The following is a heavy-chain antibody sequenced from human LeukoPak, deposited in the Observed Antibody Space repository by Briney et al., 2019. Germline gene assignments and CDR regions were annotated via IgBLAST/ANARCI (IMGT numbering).Heavy chain of an antibody. V-gene: IGHV1-2*02. CDR1: GYTFTGYY. CDR3: ARDHGLRGDNWFDP. J-gene: IGHJ5*02. D-gene: IGHD5-12*01. CDR2: INPNSGGT. Sequence: ASVKVSCKASGYTFTGYYMHWVRQAPGQGLEWMGWINPNSGGTNYAQKFQGRVTMTRDTSISTAYMELSRLRSDDTAVYYCARDHGLRGDNWFDPWGQGTLVTVSS.